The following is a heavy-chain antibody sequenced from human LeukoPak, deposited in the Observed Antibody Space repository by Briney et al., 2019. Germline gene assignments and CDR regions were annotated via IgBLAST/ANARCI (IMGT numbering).Heavy chain of an antibody. D-gene: IGHD6-13*01. Sequence: ASVKVSCKASGGTFSSYAISWVRQAPGQGLEWMGGIIPIFGTANYAQKFQGRVTITTDESTSTAYMELSSLRSEDTAVYYCARDQGQQLVPGFYDYWGQGTLVTVSS. J-gene: IGHJ4*02. V-gene: IGHV1-69*05. CDR2: IIPIFGTA. CDR1: GGTFSSYA. CDR3: ARDQGQQLVPGFYDY.